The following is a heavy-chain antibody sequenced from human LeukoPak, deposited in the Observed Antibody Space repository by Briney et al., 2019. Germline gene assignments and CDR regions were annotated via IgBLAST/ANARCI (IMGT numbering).Heavy chain of an antibody. J-gene: IGHJ6*03. Sequence: SETLSLTRTVSGGSISSSSYYRGWIRQPPGKGLEWIGSIYYNGGTHYNPSLKSRVSISVDTSKNQFSLKLSSVAAADTAVYYCAKHGRSGQYSYYYMDVWGKGTTVTVSS. D-gene: IGHD1-1*01. CDR3: AKHGRSGQYSYYYMDV. CDR1: GGSISSSSYY. CDR2: IYYNGGT. V-gene: IGHV4-39*01.